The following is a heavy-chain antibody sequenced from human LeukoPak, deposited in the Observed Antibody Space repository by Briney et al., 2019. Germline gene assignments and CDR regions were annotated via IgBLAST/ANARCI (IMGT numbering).Heavy chain of an antibody. CDR2: IYPGDSDT. CDR1: GYSFTNYW. V-gene: IGHV5-51*01. CDR3: ARLSMTTVGGAWYPDAFDI. D-gene: IGHD4-23*01. Sequence: GESLKISCKGSGYSFTNYWIGWVRQMPGKGLEWMGIIYPGDSDTRYSPSFQGQVTISADKSIGTAYLQWSSLKASDTAMYYCARLSMTTVGGAWYPDAFDIWGQGTMVTVSS. J-gene: IGHJ3*02.